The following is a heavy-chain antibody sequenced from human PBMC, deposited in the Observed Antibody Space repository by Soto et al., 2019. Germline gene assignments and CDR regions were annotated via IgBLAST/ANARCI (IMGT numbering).Heavy chain of an antibody. CDR2: ISSSGSTI. J-gene: IGHJ5*02. D-gene: IGHD2-2*01. CDR3: ARGEIRRYCSSTSCRKTNWFDP. V-gene: IGHV3-11*01. Sequence: GGSLRLSCAASGFTFSDYYMSWIRQAPGKGLEWVSYISSSGSTIYYADSVKGRFTISRDNAKNSLYLQMNSLRAEDTAVYYCARGEIRRYCSSTSCRKTNWFDPWGQGTLVTVSS. CDR1: GFTFSDYY.